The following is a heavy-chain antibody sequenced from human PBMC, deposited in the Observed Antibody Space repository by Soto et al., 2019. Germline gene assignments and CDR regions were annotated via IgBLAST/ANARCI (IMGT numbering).Heavy chain of an antibody. J-gene: IGHJ4*02. Sequence: QITLKESGPTLVKPTQTLTLTCTFSGFSLSTSGVAVGWIRQPPGKAPEWLSLIYWNDDKRYNPSLESRLTITKDTSKNQVVFTMNNMDPVDTATYYCAKIAHFYEDDYFPYWGQGALVTVSS. V-gene: IGHV2-5*01. CDR1: GFSLSTSGVA. CDR3: AKIAHFYEDDYFPY. CDR2: IYWNDDK. D-gene: IGHD3-22*01.